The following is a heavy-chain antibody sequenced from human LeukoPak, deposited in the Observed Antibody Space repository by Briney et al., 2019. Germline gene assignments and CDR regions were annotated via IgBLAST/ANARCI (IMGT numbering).Heavy chain of an antibody. CDR1: GFTFSSYG. CDR2: ICYDGSNK. D-gene: IGHD3-10*01. CDR3: ARDRITMVRGVKGHYYYYGMDV. Sequence: GRSLRLSCAASGFTFSSYGMHWVRQAPGKGLEGVAVICYDGSNKYYADSVKGRFTISRDNSKNTLYLQMKSLRAEDTAVYYCARDRITMVRGVKGHYYYYGMDVWGKGTTVTVSS. J-gene: IGHJ6*04. V-gene: IGHV3-33*01.